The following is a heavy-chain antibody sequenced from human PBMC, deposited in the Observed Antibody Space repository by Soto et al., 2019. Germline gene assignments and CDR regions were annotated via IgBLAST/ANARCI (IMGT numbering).Heavy chain of an antibody. CDR2: ISYDGSNK. D-gene: IGHD6-6*01. Sequence: GGSLRLSCAASGFTFSSYGMHWVRQAPGKGLEWVAVISYDGSNKYYADSVKGRFTISRDNSKNTLYLQMNSLRAEDTAVYYCAKDRGFIGEYSSSSPLDYWGQGTLVTVSS. CDR1: GFTFSSYG. CDR3: AKDRGFIGEYSSSSPLDY. J-gene: IGHJ4*02. V-gene: IGHV3-30*18.